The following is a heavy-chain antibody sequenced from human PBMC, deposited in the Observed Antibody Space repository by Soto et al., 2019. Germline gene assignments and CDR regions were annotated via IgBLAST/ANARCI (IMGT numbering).Heavy chain of an antibody. Sequence: ASVKVSCKASGGTFSSYAISWVRQAPGQGLEWMGGIIPIFGTANYAQKFQGRVTITADESTSTAYMELSSLRSEDTAVYYCAREGDYYDSSGYYLDAFDIWGQGTMVTV. V-gene: IGHV1-69*13. CDR2: IIPIFGTA. J-gene: IGHJ3*02. D-gene: IGHD3-22*01. CDR1: GGTFSSYA. CDR3: AREGDYYDSSGYYLDAFDI.